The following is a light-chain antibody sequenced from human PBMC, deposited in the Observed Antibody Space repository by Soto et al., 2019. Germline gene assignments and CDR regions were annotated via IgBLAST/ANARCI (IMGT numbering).Light chain of an antibody. CDR3: QSYDSSLSGYVV. CDR2: DNI. J-gene: IGLJ2*01. Sequence: QPVLTQPPSVSGAPGQRVTISCTGSSSNIGARYDVHWYQHLPGTAPKLLIYDNINRPSGVPDRFSGSRSGTSASLAITGLQAEDEADYYCQSYDSSLSGYVVFGGGTKLTVL. V-gene: IGLV1-40*01. CDR1: SSNIGARYD.